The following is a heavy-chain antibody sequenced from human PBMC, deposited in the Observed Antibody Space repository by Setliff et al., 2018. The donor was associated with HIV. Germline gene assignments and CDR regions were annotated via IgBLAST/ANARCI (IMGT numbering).Heavy chain of an antibody. D-gene: IGHD3-10*01. Sequence: ASVKVSCKASGYTFTNYGIHWVRQAPGQRLEWMGRINAANGYTEYSQKNQGRVTISRDTTASTVYMEVNSLRSEDTAVYSCAREGLYGTGGLDFWGQGTLVTVSS. CDR2: INAANGYT. V-gene: IGHV1-3*01. CDR3: AREGLYGTGGLDF. CDR1: GYTFTNYG. J-gene: IGHJ4*02.